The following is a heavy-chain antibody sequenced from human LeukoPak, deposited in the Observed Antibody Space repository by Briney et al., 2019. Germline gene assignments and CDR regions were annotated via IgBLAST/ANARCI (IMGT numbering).Heavy chain of an antibody. CDR3: ASGLRTTGTTTFDY. J-gene: IGHJ4*02. Sequence: SETLSLTCTVSGVSISSSSYYWGWIRQPPGKGLEWIGRIYYSGSTYYNPSLKRRVTISVDTSKNQVSLKLSSVTAADTAVYYCASGLRTTGTTTFDYWGQGTLVTVSS. CDR1: GVSISSSSYY. D-gene: IGHD1-1*01. V-gene: IGHV4-39*01. CDR2: IYYSGST.